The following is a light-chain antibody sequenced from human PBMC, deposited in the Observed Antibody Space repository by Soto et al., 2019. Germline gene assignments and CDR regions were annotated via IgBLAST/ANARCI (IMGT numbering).Light chain of an antibody. CDR1: QSISSY. Sequence: DIQMTQSPSSLSASVGDRVTITCRASQSISSYLNWYQQKPGKAPKLLIYAASSLQSGVPSRFSGSEAGTYFTLTISGLQPEDFAPYYCQQSYSTLTFGPGTKVDIK. CDR3: QQSYSTLT. V-gene: IGKV1-39*01. J-gene: IGKJ3*01. CDR2: AAS.